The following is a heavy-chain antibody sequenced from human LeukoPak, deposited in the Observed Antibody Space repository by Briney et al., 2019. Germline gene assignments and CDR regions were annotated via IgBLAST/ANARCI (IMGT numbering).Heavy chain of an antibody. CDR2: ISVSGYST. CDR3: AKIFGVVMLTEFDY. J-gene: IGHJ4*02. V-gene: IGHV3-23*01. CDR1: GFTFSTSA. D-gene: IGHD3-3*01. Sequence: HPGASLRLPCAASGFTFSTSAMGWVRQAPGKGLEWVSGISVSGYSTYYAESVKGRFTISRDNSKNTLYLQMNSLRAEDTAVYYCAKIFGVVMLTEFDYWGQGTVVTVSS.